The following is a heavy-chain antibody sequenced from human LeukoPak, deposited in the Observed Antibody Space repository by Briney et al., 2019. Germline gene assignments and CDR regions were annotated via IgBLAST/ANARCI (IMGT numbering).Heavy chain of an antibody. V-gene: IGHV1-2*02. CDR1: GYTFTGYY. D-gene: IGHD4-23*01. CDR2: INPNSGGT. Sequence: SVKVSCKASGYTFTGYYMHWVRQAPGQGLEWMGWINPNSGGTNYAQKFQGRVTMTTDTSTSTAHMELRSLRSDDPAVYYCARQGYSGHSQGAADYWGQGPLVTVSS. J-gene: IGHJ4*02. CDR3: ARQGYSGHSQGAADY.